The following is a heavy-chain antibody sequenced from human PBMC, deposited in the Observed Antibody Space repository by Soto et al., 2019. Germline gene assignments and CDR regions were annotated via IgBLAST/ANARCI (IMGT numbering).Heavy chain of an antibody. D-gene: IGHD6-19*01. Sequence: QVQLVQSGAEVKKPGAAVKVSCKASGYTFTSYGINWVRQAPGQGLEWMGWISAYNGNTNYAQNLQGRVTMSTDTSTSTAYMELRSMRSDDTAVYYCARGERYSSGWYGGYWGQGTLVTVSS. CDR2: ISAYNGNT. J-gene: IGHJ4*02. CDR1: GYTFTSYG. CDR3: ARGERYSSGWYGGY. V-gene: IGHV1-18*04.